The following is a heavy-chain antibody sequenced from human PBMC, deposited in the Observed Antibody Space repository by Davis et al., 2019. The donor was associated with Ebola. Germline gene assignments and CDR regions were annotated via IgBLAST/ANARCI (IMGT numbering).Heavy chain of an antibody. CDR2: LGTSADT. CDR3: ARGTSTWKYFYYYGMDV. V-gene: IGHV3-23*01. D-gene: IGHD1-1*01. J-gene: IGHJ6*02. CDR1: GFVFRNYV. Sequence: PGGSLRLSCAASGFVFRNYVMSWVRQAPGKGLEWVSTLGTSADTYYADSVKGRFTISRDNAKNAVYLQMNSLRADDTAVYYCARGTSTWKYFYYYGMDVWGQGATVTVSS.